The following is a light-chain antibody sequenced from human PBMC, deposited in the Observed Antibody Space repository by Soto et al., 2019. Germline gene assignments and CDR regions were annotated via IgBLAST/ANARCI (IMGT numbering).Light chain of an antibody. Sequence: QSVLTQPASVSGSPGQSIAISCTGTRSDVGAYNYVSWYQQHPGKAPKLMISEVTNRPSGVSDRFSGSKSGNTASLTISGLQAEDESDYYCISYTSSSTWVFGGGTKLTVL. CDR2: EVT. CDR1: RSDVGAYNY. J-gene: IGLJ3*02. V-gene: IGLV2-14*01. CDR3: ISYTSSSTWV.